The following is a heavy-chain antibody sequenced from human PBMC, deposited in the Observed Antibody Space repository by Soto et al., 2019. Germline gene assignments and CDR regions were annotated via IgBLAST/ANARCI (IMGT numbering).Heavy chain of an antibody. CDR2: IIPLLNII. V-gene: IGHV1-69*02. CDR3: ARLPADVDV. J-gene: IGHJ6*02. Sequence: QVQLEQSGAEVKKPGSSVKVSCTLSGGDFECSISWVRQAPGQGPEWMGRIIPLLNIINYSPRFQDRFTITADKSTKTAYMELRSLRSDDTAVYYCARLPADVDVWDQGTTVSVSS. CDR1: GGDFECS.